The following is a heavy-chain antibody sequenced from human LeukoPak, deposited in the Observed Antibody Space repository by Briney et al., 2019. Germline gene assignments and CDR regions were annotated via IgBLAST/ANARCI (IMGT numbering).Heavy chain of an antibody. CDR3: ANNDCSSSSCYFFDH. V-gene: IGHV3-30*02. Sequence: GGSLRLSCAASGFTFSSYGKHWVRQAPGKGLAWEAFIRNDGSDKYYADSVKGRFSISRDNSTTTLYLQMNSLRAEDTAVYYCANNDCSSSSCYFFDHWGQGTLVTVSS. D-gene: IGHD2-2*01. J-gene: IGHJ4*02. CDR1: GFTFSSYG. CDR2: IRNDGSDK.